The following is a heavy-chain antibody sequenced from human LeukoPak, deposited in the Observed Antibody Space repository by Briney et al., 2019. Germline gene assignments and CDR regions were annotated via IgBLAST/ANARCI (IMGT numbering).Heavy chain of an antibody. V-gene: IGHV3-7*03. J-gene: IGHJ4*02. CDR1: GFTFSFYW. CDR2: IKQDGSEK. Sequence: GGSLRLSCGASGFTFSFYWMTWVRQAPGKGLEWVANIKQDGSEKYYLESVKGRFTISRDNAKNSLYLQMNSLRAEDTAVYYCARDLMGIAYRGAFYYWGQGTLVTVSS. D-gene: IGHD6-13*01. CDR3: ARDLMGIAYRGAFYY.